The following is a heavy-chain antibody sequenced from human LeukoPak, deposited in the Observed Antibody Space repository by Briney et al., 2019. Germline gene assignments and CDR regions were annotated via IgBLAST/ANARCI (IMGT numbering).Heavy chain of an antibody. CDR3: ARAGRAPPPDY. J-gene: IGHJ4*02. CDR1: GGSFSGYY. Sequence: SETLSLTCAVYGGSFSGYYWSWIRQPPGKGLEWIGEINHSGSTNYNPSLKSRVTISVDTSKNQFSLKLSSVTAADTAVYYCARAGRAPPPDYWGQGTLVTVSS. D-gene: IGHD3-10*01. V-gene: IGHV4-34*01. CDR2: INHSGST.